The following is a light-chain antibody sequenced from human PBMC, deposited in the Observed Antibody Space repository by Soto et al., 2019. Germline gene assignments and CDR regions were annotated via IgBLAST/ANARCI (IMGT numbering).Light chain of an antibody. V-gene: IGKV3-15*01. CDR3: QQYDNWPYT. Sequence: ETVMTQSPATLSVSPGETATLSCRASQSVSNNLAWYQQKPGQAPRLLIYGASTRATAIPARFSGSGSGTEFTLTISSLQSEDFAVYFCQQYDNWPYTFGQGTKLEIK. J-gene: IGKJ2*01. CDR1: QSVSNN. CDR2: GAS.